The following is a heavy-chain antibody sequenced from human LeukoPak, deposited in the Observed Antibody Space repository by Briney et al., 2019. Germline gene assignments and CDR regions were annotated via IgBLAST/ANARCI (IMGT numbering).Heavy chain of an antibody. V-gene: IGHV1-2*02. Sequence: ASVKVSCKASGYTFTGYYMHWVRQAPGQGLEWMGWSNPNSDVTNYAQMFQDRVTMTRDTSISTAYIELSRLRSDDTAVYYCAREDDFLDYWGQGTLVTVSS. J-gene: IGHJ4*02. CDR2: SNPNSDVT. CDR1: GYTFTGYY. CDR3: AREDDFLDY. D-gene: IGHD2-21*02.